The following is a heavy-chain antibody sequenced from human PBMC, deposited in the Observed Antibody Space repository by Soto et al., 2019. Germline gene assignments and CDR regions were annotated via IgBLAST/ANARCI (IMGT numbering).Heavy chain of an antibody. Sequence: PWRCLRPCFPYSRVKVGDAGLGWVRQAPWTGLGGVGFIRSKTYGGTTEYAASVKGRFTISRDDSKRIAYLQMNSLKTDDTAVYYCTRDGAYHVAGSYGYFDYWGQGTPVTVSA. D-gene: IGHD3-10*01. CDR2: IRSKTYGGTT. V-gene: IGHV3-49*04. CDR3: TRDGAYHVAGSYGYFDY. CDR1: RVKVGDAG. J-gene: IGHJ4*02.